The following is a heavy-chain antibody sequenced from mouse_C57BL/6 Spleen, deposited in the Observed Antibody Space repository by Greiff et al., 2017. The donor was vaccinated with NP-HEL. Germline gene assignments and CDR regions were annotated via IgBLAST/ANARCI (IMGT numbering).Heavy chain of an antibody. Sequence: EVMLVESGGGLVKPGGSLTLSCAASGFTFSSYAMSWVRQTPEKRLEWVATISDGGSYTHYPDNVKGRFTISRDNAKNNLYLQMGHLKSEDTAMYYCARDSGYSNYLGWFAYWGQGTLVTVSA. CDR3: ARDSGYSNYLGWFAY. V-gene: IGHV5-4*01. CDR1: GFTFSSYA. D-gene: IGHD2-5*01. J-gene: IGHJ3*01. CDR2: ISDGGSYT.